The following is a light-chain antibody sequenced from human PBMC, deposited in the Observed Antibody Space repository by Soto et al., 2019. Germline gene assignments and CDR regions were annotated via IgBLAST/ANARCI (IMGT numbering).Light chain of an antibody. Sequence: DLQMTQSPSTLSGSVGDRVTITCRASQTISSWLAWYQQKPGKAPKLLIYKASTLKSGVPSRFSGSGSGTEFTLTISSLQPEDFATYYCQQSYSTRITFGQGTRLEIK. CDR2: KAS. J-gene: IGKJ5*01. CDR3: QQSYSTRIT. CDR1: QTISSW. V-gene: IGKV1-5*03.